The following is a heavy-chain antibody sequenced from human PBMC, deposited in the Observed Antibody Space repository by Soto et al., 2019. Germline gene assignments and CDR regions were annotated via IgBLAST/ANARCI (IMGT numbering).Heavy chain of an antibody. CDR2: SYHGGST. V-gene: IGHV4-38-2*01. Sequence: SETLSLTCAVSGYSISSGYYWGWLRQPPGKGLEWIGSSYHGGSTYYNPSLNSQVTLSIDMTNNHVSLILNSVTAADKAVYYCARVGPWVPYYYDSSPYTFENWFDPWGQGTLVTVSS. CDR3: ARVGPWVPYYYDSSPYTFENWFDP. J-gene: IGHJ5*02. D-gene: IGHD3-22*01. CDR1: GYSISSGYY.